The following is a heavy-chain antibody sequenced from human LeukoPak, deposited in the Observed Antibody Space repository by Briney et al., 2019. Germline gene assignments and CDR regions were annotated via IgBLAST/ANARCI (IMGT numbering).Heavy chain of an antibody. D-gene: IGHD6-19*01. CDR1: GFTFSSYA. J-gene: IGHJ4*02. CDR2: ISSSTNYI. CDR3: ARGGGWYNY. V-gene: IGHV3-21*01. Sequence: PGGSLRLSCAASGFTFSSYAMNWVRQAPGKGLEWVSYISSSTNYIYYADSVKGRFTISRDNAKNSLYLQMNSLRAEDTAVYYCARGGGWYNYWGRGPRVTVPS.